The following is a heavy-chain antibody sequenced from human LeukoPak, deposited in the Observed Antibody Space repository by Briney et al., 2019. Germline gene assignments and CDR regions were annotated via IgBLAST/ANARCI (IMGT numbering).Heavy chain of an antibody. CDR2: ISSNSDSI. CDR3: AKDRSSRGYYYYIDY. J-gene: IGHJ4*02. V-gene: IGHV3-9*01. Sequence: SLGLSCAASGFTFDDYAMHWVRQAPGKGLEWVAGISSNSDSIAYADSVKDRFTISRDNARNSLSLQMNSLRAEDTALYYCAKDRSSRGYYYYIDYWGQGALVTVSS. CDR1: GFTFDDYA. D-gene: IGHD3-22*01.